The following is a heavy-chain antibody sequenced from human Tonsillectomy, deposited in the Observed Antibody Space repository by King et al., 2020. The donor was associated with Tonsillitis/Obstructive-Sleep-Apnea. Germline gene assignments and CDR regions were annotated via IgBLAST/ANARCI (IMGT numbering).Heavy chain of an antibody. V-gene: IGHV4-59*08. Sequence: VQLQESGPGLVQPSETLSLTCTVSGGSISCYYWSWIRQPPGKGLEWIGYIYYSGGTNYNPSLKSRVTISVDTSKNQFSLKLSSVTAADTAVYYCARQFQEGYDFWSGPFDYWGQGTLVTVSS. CDR3: ARQFQEGYDFWSGPFDY. CDR1: GGSISCYY. J-gene: IGHJ4*02. D-gene: IGHD3-3*01. CDR2: IYYSGGT.